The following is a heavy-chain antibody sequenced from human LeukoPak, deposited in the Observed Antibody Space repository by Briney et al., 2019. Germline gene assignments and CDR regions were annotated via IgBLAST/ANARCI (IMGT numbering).Heavy chain of an antibody. Sequence: GGSLRLSCAASGFTVSSNYMSWVRQAPGKGLEWVSVIYSGGSTYYADSVKGRFTISRDNSKNTLYLQMNSLRAEDTAVYYCARVGSSYYYDSSGYYPGCWGQGTLVTVS. CDR3: ARVGSSYYYDSSGYYPGC. V-gene: IGHV3-66*01. J-gene: IGHJ4*02. CDR1: GFTVSSNY. D-gene: IGHD3-22*01. CDR2: IYSGGST.